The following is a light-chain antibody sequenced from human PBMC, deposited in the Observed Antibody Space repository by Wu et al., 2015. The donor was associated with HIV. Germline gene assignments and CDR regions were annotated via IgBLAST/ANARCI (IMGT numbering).Light chain of an antibody. V-gene: IGKV3-11*01. Sequence: IALTQSPVTLSLSPGERVTLSCRASQNIRQYLAWYQHKPGQPPRLLIYDASIRATGIPARFSGSGFGTDFTLDISSVATEDFAVYYCQQWSNWPRTFGQGT. CDR1: QNIRQY. CDR2: DAS. J-gene: IGKJ1*01. CDR3: QQWSNWPRT.